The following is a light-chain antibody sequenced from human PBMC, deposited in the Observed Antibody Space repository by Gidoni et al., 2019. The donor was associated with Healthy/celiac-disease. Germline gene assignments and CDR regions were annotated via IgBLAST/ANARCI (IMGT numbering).Light chain of an antibody. CDR2: DAS. CDR3: QQVYT. J-gene: IGKJ2*01. CDR1: QSISSW. V-gene: IGKV1-5*01. Sequence: DIQMTQSPSTLSASVGDRVTITCRASQSISSWLAWYQQKPGKAPKLLIYDASSLESGVPSRFSGSGSGTEFTLTISSLQPDDFATYYCQQVYTFGQGTKLEIK.